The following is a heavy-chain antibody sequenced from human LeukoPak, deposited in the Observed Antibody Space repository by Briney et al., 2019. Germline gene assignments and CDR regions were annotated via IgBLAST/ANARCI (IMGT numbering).Heavy chain of an antibody. CDR3: AREVEYYDSSGYRPHAFDI. V-gene: IGHV4-4*02. CDR1: GGSISSSNW. J-gene: IGHJ3*02. Sequence: SETLSLTCAVSGGSISSSNWWSWVRQPPGKGLEWIGEIYHSGSTNYNPSLRSRVTISIDTSKNQFSLKLNSVTAADTAVYYCAREVEYYDSSGYRPHAFDIWGQGTVVTVSS. D-gene: IGHD3-22*01. CDR2: IYHSGST.